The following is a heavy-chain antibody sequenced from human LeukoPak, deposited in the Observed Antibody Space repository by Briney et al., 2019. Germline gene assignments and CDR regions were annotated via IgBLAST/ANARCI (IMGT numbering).Heavy chain of an antibody. CDR2: ISSSGTTI. V-gene: IGHV3-48*03. J-gene: IGHJ4*02. CDR3: ARRYCSSTSCLIDY. CDR1: GFTFSSYE. Sequence: GGSLRLSCAATGFTFSSYEMNWVRQAPEKGLEWVSYISSSGTTIYYADSVKGRFTISRDNAKNSLYLQMNSLRAEDTAVYYCARRYCSSTSCLIDYWGQGTLVTVSS. D-gene: IGHD2-2*01.